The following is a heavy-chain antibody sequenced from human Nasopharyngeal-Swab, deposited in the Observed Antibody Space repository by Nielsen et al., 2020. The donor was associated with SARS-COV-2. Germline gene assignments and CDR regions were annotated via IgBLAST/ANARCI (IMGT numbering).Heavy chain of an antibody. J-gene: IGHJ6*03. CDR1: GYTFTSYA. D-gene: IGHD4-11*01. V-gene: IGHV1-69*13. Sequence: SVKVSCKASGYTFTSYAISWVRQAPAQGVEWMGGIIPIFGTANYAQKFQGRVTITADESTSKAYMELSSLRSEDTAVYYCARAPRDYSNYGGYYYYYYYMDVWGKGTTVTVSS. CDR2: IIPIFGTA. CDR3: ARAPRDYSNYGGYYYYYYYMDV.